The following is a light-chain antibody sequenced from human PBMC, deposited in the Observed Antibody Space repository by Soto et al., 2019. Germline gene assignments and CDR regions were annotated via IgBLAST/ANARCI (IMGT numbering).Light chain of an antibody. CDR3: QQNFDFPLT. CDR2: GAS. J-gene: IGKJ4*01. CDR1: QGISNS. V-gene: IGKV1D-12*01. Sequence: DIQMTQSPSIVSAFVGDTVTITCRASQGISNSLVWYQQKPGKAPQVVISGASPLHSAGPLRFSGSGSGTDFSLKISSLQPEDCATYYCQQNFDFPLTFGGGTKVEIK.